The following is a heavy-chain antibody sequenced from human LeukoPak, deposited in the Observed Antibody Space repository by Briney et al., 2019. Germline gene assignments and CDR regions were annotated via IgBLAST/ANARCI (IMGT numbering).Heavy chain of an antibody. Sequence: SGGSLRLSCAASGFTFSSYWMSWVRQAPGKGLEWVANIKQGGSEKYYVDSVKGRFTISRDNAKNSLYLQMNSLRAEDTAVYYCARRSPYSSSRIPDYWGQGTLVTVSS. J-gene: IGHJ4*02. CDR2: IKQGGSEK. D-gene: IGHD6-6*01. CDR1: GFTFSSYW. V-gene: IGHV3-7*01. CDR3: ARRSPYSSSRIPDY.